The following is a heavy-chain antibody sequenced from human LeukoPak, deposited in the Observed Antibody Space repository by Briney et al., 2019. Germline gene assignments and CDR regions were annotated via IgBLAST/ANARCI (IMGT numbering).Heavy chain of an antibody. V-gene: IGHV3-7*01. CDR1: GFTFSRNW. Sequence: PGGSLRLSCAASGFTFSRNWMSWVRQAPGKGLEWVANIKEDGSEKYYVDSVKGRFTISRDNAKNSLYLQMNSLRGEDTAVYYCARDGYSYGPYFDYWGQGTLVTVSS. D-gene: IGHD5-18*01. CDR3: ARDGYSYGPYFDY. CDR2: IKEDGSEK. J-gene: IGHJ4*02.